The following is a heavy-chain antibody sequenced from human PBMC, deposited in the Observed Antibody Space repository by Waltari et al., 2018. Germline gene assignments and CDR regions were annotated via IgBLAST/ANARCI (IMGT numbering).Heavy chain of an antibody. CDR1: GFTFSGHG. J-gene: IGHJ3*02. V-gene: IGHV3-33*08. Sequence: VQLVESGGGVVQPGNSLRLSCAASGFTFSGHGMPWVRQAPDKGWEGVSVIWYDGSRTNYVDSVKGRFTVSRDNSRNMLYLEMNSLRAEDTAVYYCARYLGDLNGFDMWGQGTVVVVSP. D-gene: IGHD1-1*01. CDR3: ARYLGDLNGFDM. CDR2: IWYDGSRT.